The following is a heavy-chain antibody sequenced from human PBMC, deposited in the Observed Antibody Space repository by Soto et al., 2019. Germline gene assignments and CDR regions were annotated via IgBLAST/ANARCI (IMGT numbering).Heavy chain of an antibody. Sequence: QVQLVQSGAEVKKPGSSVKVSCKASGGTFSSYTFSWVRQAPGQGLEWMGRIIPILGIANYAQKFQGRVTITADKSTSTAYMELSSLRSEDTAVYYCASEGVVVTAIPILNWGQGTLVTVSS. CDR2: IIPILGIA. CDR1: GGTFSSYT. D-gene: IGHD2-21*02. CDR3: ASEGVVVTAIPILN. V-gene: IGHV1-69*02. J-gene: IGHJ4*02.